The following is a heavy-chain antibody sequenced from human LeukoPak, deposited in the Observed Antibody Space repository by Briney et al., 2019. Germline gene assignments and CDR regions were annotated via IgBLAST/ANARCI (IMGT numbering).Heavy chain of an antibody. CDR1: GFTFSSYA. CDR3: ARDAPMVRGVIILGLFDY. J-gene: IGHJ4*02. D-gene: IGHD3-10*01. V-gene: IGHV3-30-3*01. CDR2: ISYDGSNK. Sequence: GRSLRLSCAASGFTFSSYAMHWVRQAPGKGLEWVAVISYDGSNKYYADSVKGRFTISRDNSKNTLYLQMNSLRAEDTAVYYCARDAPMVRGVIILGLFDYWGQGTLVTVSS.